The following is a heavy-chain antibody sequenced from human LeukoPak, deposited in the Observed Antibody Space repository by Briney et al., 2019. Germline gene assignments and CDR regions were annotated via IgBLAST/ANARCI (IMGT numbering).Heavy chain of an antibody. Sequence: GGSLRLSCAASGFTFSNYGIHWVRQAPGKGLEWVAVISYDGSNKYYADSVKGRFTISRDNSRNAVFLQMISPRDDDTAIYYCAKIERWLVHGFDLWGRGTLVTVSS. V-gene: IGHV3-30*18. CDR3: AKIERWLVHGFDL. D-gene: IGHD6-19*01. J-gene: IGHJ2*01. CDR2: ISYDGSNK. CDR1: GFTFSNYG.